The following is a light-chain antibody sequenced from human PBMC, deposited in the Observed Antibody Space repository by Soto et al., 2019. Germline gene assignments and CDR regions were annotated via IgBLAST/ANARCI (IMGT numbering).Light chain of an antibody. V-gene: IGKV1-39*01. CDR1: QSINRY. CDR2: VSS. J-gene: IGKJ4*01. CDR3: QQSYSSHLT. Sequence: DIQMTQSPSSLSASVGDRFTITCRASQSINRYLNWYQQKPGKAPNLLIYVSSSLQSGVPSRFSGSGSGTGFTLTISSLQPEDFATYYCQQSYSSHLTFGGGTKVDIK.